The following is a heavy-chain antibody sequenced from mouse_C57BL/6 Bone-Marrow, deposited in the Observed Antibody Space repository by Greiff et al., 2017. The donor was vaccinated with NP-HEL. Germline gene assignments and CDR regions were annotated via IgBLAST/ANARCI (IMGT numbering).Heavy chain of an antibody. J-gene: IGHJ2*01. D-gene: IGHD1-1*01. V-gene: IGHV1-55*01. CDR3: ATDYYGSSYDFDY. CDR1: GYTFTSYW. CDR2: IYPGSGST. Sequence: VQLQQPGAELVKPGASVKMSCKASGYTFTSYWITWVKQRPGQGLEWIGDIYPGSGSTNYNEKFKSKATLTVDTSSSTAYMQLSSLTSEDSAVYYCATDYYGSSYDFDYWGQGTTLTVSS.